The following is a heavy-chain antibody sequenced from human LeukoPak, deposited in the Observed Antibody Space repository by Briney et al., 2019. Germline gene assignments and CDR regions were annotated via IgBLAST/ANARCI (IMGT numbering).Heavy chain of an antibody. CDR3: VKPQYSSGWLGY. V-gene: IGHV3-64D*06. D-gene: IGHD6-19*01. J-gene: IGHJ4*02. Sequence: PGGSLRLSCSASGFTFSSSPMHWVRQAPGKGLEXVSAITNDGGSTHSADSVRGRFTISRDNSKNTLYLQMSSLRADDTAVYYCVKPQYSSGWLGYWGQGTLVTVSS. CDR2: ITNDGGST. CDR1: GFTFSSSP.